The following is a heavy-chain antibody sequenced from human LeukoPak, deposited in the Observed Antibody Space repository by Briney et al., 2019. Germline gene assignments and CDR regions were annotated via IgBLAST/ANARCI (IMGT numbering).Heavy chain of an antibody. CDR3: AGALKEVSWTMWDY. CDR1: GGSISSGDYY. CDR2: IYYSGST. V-gene: IGHV4-30-4*01. D-gene: IGHD6-13*01. J-gene: IGHJ4*02. Sequence: SGTLSLTCAVSGGSISSGDYYWSWIRQPPGKGLEWIGYIYYSGSTYYNPSLKSRVTISVDTSKNQFSLKLSSVTAADTAVYYCAGALKEVSWTMWDYWGQGTLVTVSS.